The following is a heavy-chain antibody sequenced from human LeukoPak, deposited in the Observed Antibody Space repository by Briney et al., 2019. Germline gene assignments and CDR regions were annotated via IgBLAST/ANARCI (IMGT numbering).Heavy chain of an antibody. CDR1: GLTFSTYW. Sequence: GGSLRLSCAASGLTFSTYWMSWVRQAPGKGLEWVANINQDGSEKYYVNSVKGRFAISRDNAKSSLYLQMNSLRAEDTAVYYCARRRYCTNGGCYFDYWGQGTLVTVSS. V-gene: IGHV3-7*01. CDR3: ARRRYCTNGGCYFDY. CDR2: INQDGSEK. D-gene: IGHD2-8*01. J-gene: IGHJ4*02.